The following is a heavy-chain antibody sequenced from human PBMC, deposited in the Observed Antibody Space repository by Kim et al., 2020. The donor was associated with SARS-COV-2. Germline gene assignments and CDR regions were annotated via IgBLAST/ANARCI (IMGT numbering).Heavy chain of an antibody. CDR3: ARGTNGAFDI. CDR2: ISPDGTYK. D-gene: IGHD2-8*01. CDR1: GFTFSTSP. V-gene: IGHV3-30*04. Sequence: GGSLRLSCAASGFTFSTSPMHWVRRAPGKGLEWVAAISPDGTYKYYADSVKGRFTISRDNSKNTLYLQMNSLRDEDTSVYYCARGTNGAFDIWGQGTMVIVSS. J-gene: IGHJ3*02.